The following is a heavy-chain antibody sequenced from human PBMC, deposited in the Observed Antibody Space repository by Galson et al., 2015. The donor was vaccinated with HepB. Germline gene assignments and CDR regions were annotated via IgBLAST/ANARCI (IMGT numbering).Heavy chain of an antibody. V-gene: IGHV3-30*03. CDR1: GFTFSNYD. D-gene: IGHD2-8*01. CDR3: TRPGHCTPTTCQKWLDT. Sequence: SLRLSCAASGFTFSNYDILWVRQAPGKGPEWVAVTSYDGSHKYYADSVKGRFTISRDNSKSTLDLQMNSLRAEDTAVYYCTRPGHCTPTTCQKWLDTWGQGTLVTVSS. J-gene: IGHJ5*02. CDR2: TSYDGSHK.